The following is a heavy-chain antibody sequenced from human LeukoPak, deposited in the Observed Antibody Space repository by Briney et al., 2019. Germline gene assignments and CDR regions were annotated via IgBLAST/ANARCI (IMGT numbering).Heavy chain of an antibody. V-gene: IGHV4-4*02. Sequence: SGTLSLTCAVSGGSISSSNWWSWVRQPPGKGLEWIGEIYHSGSTNYNPSLKSRVTTSVDKSKNQFSLKLSSVTAADTAVYYCARPNRYGSFDYWGQGTLVTVSS. J-gene: IGHJ4*02. CDR2: IYHSGST. CDR3: ARPNRYGSFDY. D-gene: IGHD3-10*01. CDR1: GGSISSSNW.